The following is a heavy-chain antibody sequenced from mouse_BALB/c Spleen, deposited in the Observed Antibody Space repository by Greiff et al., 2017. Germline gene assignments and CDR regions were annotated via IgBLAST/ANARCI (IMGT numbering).Heavy chain of an antibody. V-gene: IGHV7-3*02. CDR3: ARDLGMITTRWYFDV. J-gene: IGHJ1*01. D-gene: IGHD2-4*01. CDR2: IRNKANGYTT. CDR1: GFTFTDYY. Sequence: DVKLVESGGGLVQPGGSLRLSCATSGFTFTDYYMSWVRQPPGKALEWLGFIRNKANGYTTEYSASVKGRFTISRDNSQSILYLQMNTLRAEDSATYYCARDLGMITTRWYFDVWGAGTTVTVSS.